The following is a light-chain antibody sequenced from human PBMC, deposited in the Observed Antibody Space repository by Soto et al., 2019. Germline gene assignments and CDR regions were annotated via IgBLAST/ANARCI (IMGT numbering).Light chain of an antibody. Sequence: DIQMTQSPASLSASVGDRVTITCRASQTISSYLNWYQKKPGKAPKLLIYAASTLQSVVPSRFSGSRSGTDFTLTISSLQPDDFASYYCQQSSRTPWTFGQGKKVEIK. CDR2: AAS. V-gene: IGKV1-39*01. CDR3: QQSSRTPWT. CDR1: QTISSY. J-gene: IGKJ1*01.